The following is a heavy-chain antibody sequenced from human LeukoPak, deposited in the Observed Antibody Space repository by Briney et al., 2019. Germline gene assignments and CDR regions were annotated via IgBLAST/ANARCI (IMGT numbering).Heavy chain of an antibody. CDR1: GFIVNNKY. J-gene: IGHJ4*02. Sequence: GGSLRLSCAVSGFIVNNKYMTWVRQAPGKGLVWVSRINSDGSDMSYADSVKGRFTISRDNAKNTVYLQMNSLRVEDTALYYCARDSRWYNGRYYDEGIDYWGQGTLVTVSS. D-gene: IGHD1-26*01. CDR2: INSDGSDM. V-gene: IGHV3-74*01. CDR3: ARDSRWYNGRYYDEGIDY.